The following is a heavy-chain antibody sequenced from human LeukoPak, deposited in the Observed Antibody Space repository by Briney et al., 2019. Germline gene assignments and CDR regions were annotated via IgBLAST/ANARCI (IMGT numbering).Heavy chain of an antibody. D-gene: IGHD3-10*01. CDR1: GFTFSNAW. J-gene: IGHJ4*02. CDR3: TLPWGSGSYYDY. CDR2: IKSKTDGCTT. V-gene: IGHV3-15*01. Sequence: TGGSLRLSCAASGFTFSNAWLNWVRQAPGKGLEWVGHIKSKTDGCTTDYAAPVKGRFTISRDDSKNTLFLQMNSLKTEDTAVYYCTLPWGSGSYYDYWGQGTLVTVSS.